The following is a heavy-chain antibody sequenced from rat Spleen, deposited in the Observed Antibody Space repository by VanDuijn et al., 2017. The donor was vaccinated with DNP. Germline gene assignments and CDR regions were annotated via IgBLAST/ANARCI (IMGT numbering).Heavy chain of an antibody. D-gene: IGHD4-1*01. CDR2: ISYDGGRT. CDR3: ARHVLPLRVWDY. Sequence: EVQLIESGGGLVQPGRSLKLSCAASGFIISDYYMAWVRQAPTKGLEWVAYISYDGGRTYNGDSVKGRFTISRENAKSTLYLHMNSLTSEDIATYYCARHVLPLRVWDYWGQGVMVTVSS. V-gene: IGHV5-22*01. CDR1: GFIISDYY. J-gene: IGHJ2*01.